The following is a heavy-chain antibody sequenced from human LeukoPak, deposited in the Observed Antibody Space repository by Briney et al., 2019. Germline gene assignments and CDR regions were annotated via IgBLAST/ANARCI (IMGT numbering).Heavy chain of an antibody. CDR1: GGSVSSGNYY. CDR3: ASPGPDYGDYAYAY. V-gene: IGHV4-61*01. D-gene: IGHD4-17*01. CDR2: ISYTGST. Sequence: PSETLSLTCTVSGGSVSSGNYYWSWIRQPPGKGLEWIGNISYTGSTNYNPSLKSRVTISVDTSKSQVSLKLSSVTAADTAVYYCASPGPDYGDYAYAYWGQGTLVTVSS. J-gene: IGHJ4*02.